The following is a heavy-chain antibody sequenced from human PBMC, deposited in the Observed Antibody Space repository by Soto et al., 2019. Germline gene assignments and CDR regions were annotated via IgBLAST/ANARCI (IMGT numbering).Heavy chain of an antibody. D-gene: IGHD3-22*01. CDR1: GFTFSSYG. CDR3: AKIPYDSSGYSSMDV. Sequence: SLRLSCAASGFTFSSYGMHWVRQAPDKGLEWVAVISYDGSNKYYADSVKGRFTISRDNSKNTLYLQMNSLRAEDTAVYYCAKIPYDSSGYSSMDVWGQGTTVTVSS. J-gene: IGHJ6*02. V-gene: IGHV3-30*18. CDR2: ISYDGSNK.